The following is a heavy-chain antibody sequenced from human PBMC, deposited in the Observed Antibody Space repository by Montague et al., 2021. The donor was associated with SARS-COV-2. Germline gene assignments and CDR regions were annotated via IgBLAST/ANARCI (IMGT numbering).Heavy chain of an antibody. CDR2: IDRDGTNT. V-gene: IGHV3-74*01. J-gene: IGHJ6*02. Sequence: SLRLSCAASGFTFNNYWFHWVRQVPGKGLVWVSRIDRDGTNTNYADSVKGRFIISRDNAKNTLYLRMSSLRVGDTALYYCAGAPDCGGGSCNSYSYYGMDVWGQGTAVTVSS. CDR3: AGAPDCGGGSCNSYSYYGMDV. CDR1: GFTFNNYW. D-gene: IGHD2-15*01.